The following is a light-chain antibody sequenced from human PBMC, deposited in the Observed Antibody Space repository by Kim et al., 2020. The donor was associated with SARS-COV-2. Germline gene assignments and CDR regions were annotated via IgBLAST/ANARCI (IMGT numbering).Light chain of an antibody. CDR2: GAS. V-gene: IGKV3-20*01. CDR1: QSVSSSY. CDR3: QQYGRSLT. Sequence: EIVLTQSPGTLSLSPGERATLSCRASQSVSSSYLAWYQQKPGQAPRLLIYGASSKTTGTPDRFSGSGSGTDFTLTISRLAPEVFAVYYCQQYGRSLTFGGGTQVDIK. J-gene: IGKJ4*01.